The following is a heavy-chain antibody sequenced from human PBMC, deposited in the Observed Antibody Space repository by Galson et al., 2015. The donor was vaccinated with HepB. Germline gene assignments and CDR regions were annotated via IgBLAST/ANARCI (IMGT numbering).Heavy chain of an antibody. CDR1: GYTFTDYY. D-gene: IGHD2-2*01. CDR2: INPNSGGT. J-gene: IGHJ4*02. Sequence: SVKVSCKASGYTFTDYYMHWVRQAPGQGLEWMGWINPNSGGTNYAQKFQGRVTMTRDTSISTAYMDLTRLRSDDTAVYYCARVGGRTRGYCSSTSCSLCYWGQGTLVTVSS. CDR3: ARVGGRTRGYCSSTSCSLCY. V-gene: IGHV1-2*02.